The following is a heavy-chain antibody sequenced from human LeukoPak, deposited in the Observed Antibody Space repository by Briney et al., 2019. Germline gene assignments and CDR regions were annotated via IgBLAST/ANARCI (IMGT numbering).Heavy chain of an antibody. Sequence: SQTLSLTCTVSGGSISSGGYYWSWIRQHPGKGLEWIGYIYYSGSTYYNPSLKSRVTISVDTSKNQFSLKLSSVTAADTAVYYCARDRRAYYCDSSGYYAFDIWGQGTMVTVSS. V-gene: IGHV4-31*03. J-gene: IGHJ3*02. CDR1: GGSISSGGYY. D-gene: IGHD3-22*01. CDR3: ARDRRAYYCDSSGYYAFDI. CDR2: IYYSGST.